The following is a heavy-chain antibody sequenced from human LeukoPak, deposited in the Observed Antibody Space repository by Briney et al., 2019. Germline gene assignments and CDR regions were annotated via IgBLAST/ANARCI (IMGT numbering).Heavy chain of an antibody. CDR2: ITSDGSST. V-gene: IGHV3-74*01. CDR3: ARGYYYDNSGYFSVTPRHDAFDI. D-gene: IGHD3-22*01. Sequence: GGSLRLSCAAPGFTFSSYWMHWVRQAPGKGLVWVSRITSDGSSTSYADSVKGRFTISRDNAKNTLYLQMNSLRAEDTAVYYCARGYYYDNSGYFSVTPRHDAFDIWGQGTMVTVSS. CDR1: GFTFSSYW. J-gene: IGHJ3*02.